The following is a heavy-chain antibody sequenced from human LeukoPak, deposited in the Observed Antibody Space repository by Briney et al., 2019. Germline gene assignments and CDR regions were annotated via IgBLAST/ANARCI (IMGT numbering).Heavy chain of an antibody. J-gene: IGHJ4*02. CDR2: IYYSGST. Sequence: PSETLSLTCTVSGGSISSYYWSWIRQPPGKGLEWIGYIYYSGSTNYNPSLKSRVTISVDTSKNQFSLKLSSVTAADTAVYYCARTAVLRGYCSGGSCLLRWYFDYWGQGTLVTVS. D-gene: IGHD2-15*01. CDR1: GGSISSYY. CDR3: ARTAVLRGYCSGGSCLLRWYFDY. V-gene: IGHV4-59*12.